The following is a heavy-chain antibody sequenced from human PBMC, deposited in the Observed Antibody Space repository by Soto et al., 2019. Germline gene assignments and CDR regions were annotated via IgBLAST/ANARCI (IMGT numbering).Heavy chain of an antibody. Sequence: QVQLVQSGAEVKKPGSSVKVSCKASGGTFSSYAISWVRQAPGQGLEWMGGIIPIFGTANYAQKFQGRVTITADKPTSTAYMELSSLRSEDTAVYYCASTIVVVPAARDYYYYYGMDVWGQGTTVTVSS. V-gene: IGHV1-69*06. CDR2: IIPIFGTA. J-gene: IGHJ6*02. D-gene: IGHD2-2*01. CDR3: ASTIVVVPAARDYYYYYGMDV. CDR1: GGTFSSYA.